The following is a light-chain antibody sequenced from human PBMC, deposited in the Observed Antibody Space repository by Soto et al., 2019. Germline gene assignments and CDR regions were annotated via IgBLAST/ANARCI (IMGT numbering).Light chain of an antibody. CDR1: QSISYW. V-gene: IGKV1-5*03. Sequence: DIQMTQSPSTLSASVGDRVTITCRASQSISYWLAWYQQKPGKAPNLLIYKASSLESGGPSRFSGSGSGTEFTLTISSLQPDDFATYYRQQYNNYWTFGQGTKVEIK. J-gene: IGKJ1*01. CDR3: QQYNNYWT. CDR2: KAS.